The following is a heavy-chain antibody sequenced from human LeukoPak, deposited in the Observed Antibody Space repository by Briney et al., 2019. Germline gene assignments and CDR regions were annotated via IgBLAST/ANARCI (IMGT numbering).Heavy chain of an antibody. CDR2: IIPIFGTA. CDR3: ARARGSGYDSFDY. CDR1: GGTFSSYA. V-gene: IGHV1-69*05. J-gene: IGHJ4*02. D-gene: IGHD5-12*01. Sequence: SVKVSCKASGGTFSSYAISWVRQAPGQGLGWMGGIIPIFGTANYAQKFQGRVTITTDESTSTAYMELSSLRSEDTAVYYCARARGSGYDSFDYWGQGTLVTVSS.